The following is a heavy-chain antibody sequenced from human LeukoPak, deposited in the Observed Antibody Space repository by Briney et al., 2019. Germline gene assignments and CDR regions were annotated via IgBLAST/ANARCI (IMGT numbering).Heavy chain of an antibody. Sequence: SETLSLTCTVSGGSTSSYYWSWIRQPPGKGLEWIGYIYSSGSTSYNPSLKSRVTISEDTSKNQFSLKLSSVTAADTAVYYCARHQLGNYYGLDVWGQGTTVTVSS. J-gene: IGHJ6*02. D-gene: IGHD7-27*01. CDR2: IYSSGST. V-gene: IGHV4-59*08. CDR1: GGSTSSYY. CDR3: ARHQLGNYYGLDV.